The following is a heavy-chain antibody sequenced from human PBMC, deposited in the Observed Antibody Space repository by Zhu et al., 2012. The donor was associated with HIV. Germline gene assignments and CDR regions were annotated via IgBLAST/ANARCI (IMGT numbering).Heavy chain of an antibody. V-gene: IGHV4-4*07. D-gene: IGHD3-10*01. Sequence: QVQLQESGPGLVKPSETLSLTCTVSGGSISSYYWSWIRQPAGKGLEWIGRINTSGSTNYNPSLKSRATMSVDSSENQLSLKLNPVTAADTAVYYCARLYGSGSFDNWGQGTLVTVSS. CDR1: GGSISSYY. CDR2: INTSGST. J-gene: IGHJ4*02. CDR3: ARLYGSGSFDN.